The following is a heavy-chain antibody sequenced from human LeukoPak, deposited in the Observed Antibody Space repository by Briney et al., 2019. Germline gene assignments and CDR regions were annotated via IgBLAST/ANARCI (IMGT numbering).Heavy chain of an antibody. J-gene: IGHJ4*02. CDR2: ISYDGSNK. Sequence: TGRSLRLSCAASGFTFSSYAMHWVRQAPGKGLEWVAVISYDGSNKYYADSVKGRFTISRDNSKNTLYLQMNSLRAEDTAVYYCARSRRVVPAAIVYSFSYWGQGTLVTVSS. CDR3: ARSRRVVPAAIVYSFSY. D-gene: IGHD2-2*01. V-gene: IGHV3-30*04. CDR1: GFTFSSYA.